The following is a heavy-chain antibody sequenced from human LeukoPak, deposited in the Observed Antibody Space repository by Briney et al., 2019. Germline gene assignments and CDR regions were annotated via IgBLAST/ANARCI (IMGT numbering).Heavy chain of an antibody. V-gene: IGHV3-23*01. CDR3: ATYRQVLLPFES. D-gene: IGHD2-8*02. Sequence: GGSLRLSCAASGFTFTNYAMTWVRQPPGKGLEWVSSIFPSGGEIHYADSVRGRFTISRDNSKSTLSLQMNSLRAEDTAIYYCATYRQVLLPFESWGQGTLVTVSS. CDR1: GFTFTNYA. J-gene: IGHJ4*02. CDR2: IFPSGGEI.